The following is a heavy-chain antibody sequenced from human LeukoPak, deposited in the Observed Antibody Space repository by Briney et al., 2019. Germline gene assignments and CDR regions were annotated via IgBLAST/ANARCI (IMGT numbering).Heavy chain of an antibody. Sequence: ASVKVSCKASGYPFDNFGLTWVRQAPGHGLEWMGWITAYNGNTHRAQKFRDRLTLTTDTSTSTAYLELRSLKSDDTAVYYCARDRVGGDLTGESLYWGQGTLVTVSS. CDR3: ARDRVGGDLTGESLY. J-gene: IGHJ4*02. D-gene: IGHD4-17*01. CDR2: ITAYNGNT. V-gene: IGHV1-18*01. CDR1: GYPFDNFG.